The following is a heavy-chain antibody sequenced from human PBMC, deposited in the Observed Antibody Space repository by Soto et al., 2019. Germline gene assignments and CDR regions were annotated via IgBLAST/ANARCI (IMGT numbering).Heavy chain of an antibody. CDR3: ARSRGGECSIGKH. Sequence: SGPTLVNPTQTLTLTCTFSGFSLNTTGMCVSWIRQPPGKALEWLALIAWDDDKYYTTSLKTRLTISKDTSKNQVVLEMTNMDPVDTATYYCARSRGGECSIGKHWGQGTLVTVYS. CDR2: IAWDDDK. D-gene: IGHD2-21*01. J-gene: IGHJ4*02. V-gene: IGHV2-70*01. CDR1: GFSLNTTGMC.